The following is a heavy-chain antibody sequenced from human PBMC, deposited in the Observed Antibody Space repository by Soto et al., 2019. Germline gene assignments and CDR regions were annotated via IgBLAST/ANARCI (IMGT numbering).Heavy chain of an antibody. CDR1: GTSISSGGYF. CDR2: IHYSGST. Sequence: QVQLQESGPGLVKPSQTLSLACSVSGTSISSGGYFWSWIRQLPGKGLEWLGYIHYSGSTYYTPSVKTRVVMSMDKSKNDFYLRLNSVTAAETAVYYCARGFVETAMAFDYWGQGALVTVSS. D-gene: IGHD5-18*01. V-gene: IGHV4-31*03. J-gene: IGHJ4*02. CDR3: ARGFVETAMAFDY.